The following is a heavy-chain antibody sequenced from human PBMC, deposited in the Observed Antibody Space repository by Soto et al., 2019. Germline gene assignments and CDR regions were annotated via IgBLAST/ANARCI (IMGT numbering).Heavy chain of an antibody. CDR3: ARVKTYYYDSSGYHFDY. V-gene: IGHV4-59*01. CDR2: IYYSGST. D-gene: IGHD3-22*01. Sequence: ASETLSLTCTVSGGSISSYYWSWIRQPPGKGLEWIGYIYYSGSTNYNPSLKSRVTISVDTSKNQFSLKLSSVTAADTAVYYCARVKTYYYDSSGYHFDYWGQGTLVTVSS. CDR1: GGSISSYY. J-gene: IGHJ4*02.